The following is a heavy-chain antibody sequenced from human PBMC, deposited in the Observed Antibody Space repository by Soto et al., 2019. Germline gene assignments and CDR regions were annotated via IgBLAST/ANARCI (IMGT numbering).Heavy chain of an antibody. CDR2: IYYSGST. Sequence: PSETLSLTCTVSGGSISSGDYYWSWIRQPPGKGLEWIGYIYYSGSTYYNPSLKSRVTISVDTSKNQFSLKLSSVTAADTAVYYCASTRRITMIEGNNWFDPWGQGTLVTVSS. V-gene: IGHV4-30-4*01. D-gene: IGHD3-22*01. J-gene: IGHJ5*02. CDR3: ASTRRITMIEGNNWFDP. CDR1: GGSISSGDYY.